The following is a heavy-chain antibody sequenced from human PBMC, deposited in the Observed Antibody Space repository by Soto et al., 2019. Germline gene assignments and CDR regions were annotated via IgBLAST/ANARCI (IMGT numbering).Heavy chain of an antibody. V-gene: IGHV1-69*06. CDR3: ARLPFRELLSDDY. Sequence: KVSCKASGGTFSSYAISWVRQAPGQGLEWMGGIIPIFGTANYAQKFQGRVTITAXXXXGXXXMXLXXRRXEXTAGYYCARLPFRELLSDDYWGQRTLVTVSS. CDR2: IIPIFGTA. D-gene: IGHD3-10*01. CDR1: GGTFSSYA. J-gene: IGHJ4*02.